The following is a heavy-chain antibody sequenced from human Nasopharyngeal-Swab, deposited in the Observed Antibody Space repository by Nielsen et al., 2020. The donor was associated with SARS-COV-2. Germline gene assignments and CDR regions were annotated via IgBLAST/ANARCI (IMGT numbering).Heavy chain of an antibody. CDR2: IKQDGSEK. CDR1: GFTFSSYW. D-gene: IGHD6-19*01. J-gene: IGHJ6*03. CDR3: ARDNWQWLVQEYYMDV. Sequence: GESLKISCAASGFTFSSYWMSWVRQAPGKGLEWVANIKQDGSEKYYADSVKGRFTISRDNSKNTLYLQMNSLRAEDTAVYYCARDNWQWLVQEYYMDVWGKGTTVTVSS. V-gene: IGHV3-7*01.